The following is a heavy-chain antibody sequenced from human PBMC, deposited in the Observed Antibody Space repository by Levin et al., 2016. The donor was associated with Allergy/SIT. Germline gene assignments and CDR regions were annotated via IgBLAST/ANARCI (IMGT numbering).Heavy chain of an antibody. J-gene: IGHJ5*02. CDR3: ARHEMVEGSGSYFSLAINWFDP. CDR2: LIGNGGST. V-gene: IGHV3-20*03. D-gene: IGHD3-10*01. Sequence: VRQMPGKGAGVGLWVLIGNGGSTGYADSVKGRFTISRDNAKNSLYLQMNSLRAEDTALYYCARHEMVEGSGSYFSLAINWFDPWGQGTLVTVSS.